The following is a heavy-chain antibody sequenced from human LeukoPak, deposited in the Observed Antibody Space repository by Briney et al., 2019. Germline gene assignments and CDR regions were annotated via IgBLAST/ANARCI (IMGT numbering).Heavy chain of an antibody. CDR2: ISSSGSTI. V-gene: IGHV3-11*01. CDR3: ARDLYYYDSSGYPLGY. D-gene: IGHD3-22*01. J-gene: IGHJ4*02. CDR1: GFTFSDYY. Sequence: GGSLRLSCAASGFTFSDYYMSWIRQAPGKGLEWVSYISSSGSTIYYADSVKGRFTISSDNAKNSLYLQMNSLRAEDTAVYYCARDLYYYDSSGYPLGYWGQGTLVTVSS.